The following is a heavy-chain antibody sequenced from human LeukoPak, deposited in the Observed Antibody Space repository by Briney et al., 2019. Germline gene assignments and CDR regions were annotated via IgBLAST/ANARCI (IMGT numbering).Heavy chain of an antibody. CDR2: ISYDGSNK. J-gene: IGHJ4*02. Sequence: GGSLRLSCAASGFTFSSYDMHWVRQAPGKGLEWVAVISYDGSNKYYADSVKRRFTISRDNSKNTLYLQMNSLRAEDTAVYYCARAREGLYSYGAYFDYWGQGTLVTVSS. V-gene: IGHV3-30*04. CDR3: ARAREGLYSYGAYFDY. CDR1: GFTFSSYD. D-gene: IGHD5-18*01.